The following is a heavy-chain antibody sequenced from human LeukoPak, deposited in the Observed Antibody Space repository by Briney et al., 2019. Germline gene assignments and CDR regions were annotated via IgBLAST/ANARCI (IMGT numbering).Heavy chain of an antibody. CDR2: ISHHETFK. J-gene: IGHJ5*02. Sequence: GGSLRLSCEASGFTFSNYGMHWVRQAPGKGLEWVAVISHHETFKYYADSVQGRFIISRDQPKNLLYLQMNSLRDEATALYYCARDDGVCSGGSCYSGWFNPWGLGTLVTVSS. V-gene: IGHV3-33*01. D-gene: IGHD2-15*01. CDR1: GFTFSNYG. CDR3: ARDDGVCSGGSCYSGWFNP.